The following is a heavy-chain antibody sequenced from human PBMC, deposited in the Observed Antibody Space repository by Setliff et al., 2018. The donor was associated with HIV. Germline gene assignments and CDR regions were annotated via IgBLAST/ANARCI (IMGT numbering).Heavy chain of an antibody. V-gene: IGHV2-5*01. D-gene: IGHD3-3*01. CDR3: AHTTSFDFWTPGPMDV. Sequence: ESGPTLVNPTQTLSLTCTFSGFSLITSGVGVGWIRQPPGKALEWLALIYWNDDKRYSPSLKSRLTIRKDASKNQVVLTMTKMDPVDTVTYYCAHTTSFDFWTPGPMDVWGKGTTVTVSS. CDR2: IYWNDDK. J-gene: IGHJ6*03. CDR1: GFSLITSGVG.